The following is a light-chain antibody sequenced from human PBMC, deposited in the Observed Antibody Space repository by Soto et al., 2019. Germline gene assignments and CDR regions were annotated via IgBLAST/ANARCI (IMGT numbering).Light chain of an antibody. J-gene: IGKJ1*01. CDR3: QQYGSPPTT. CDR2: GAS. V-gene: IGKV3-20*01. Sequence: EIVLTQSPGTLSLSPGERATLSCRASQSVSSSYLAWYQQKPGQAPRLLIYGASSRATGIPDRFSGSGSGTDFTLTISRLEPEDFAVYSCQQYGSPPTTFGQGTKXEIK. CDR1: QSVSSSY.